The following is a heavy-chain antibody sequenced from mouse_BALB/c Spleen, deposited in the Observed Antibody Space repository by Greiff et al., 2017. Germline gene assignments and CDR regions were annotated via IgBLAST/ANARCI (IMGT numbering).Heavy chain of an antibody. CDR2: INPYNGAT. J-gene: IGHJ4*01. V-gene: IGHV1-31*01. D-gene: IGHD1-1*01. CDR3: ARYYYGSCYAMDY. Sequence: VQLQQSGPELVKPGASVKISCKASGYSFTGYYMHWVKQSHVKSLEWIGRINPYNGATSYNQNFKDKASLTVDKSSSTAYMELHSLTSEDSAVYYCARYYYGSCYAMDYWGQGTSVTVSS. CDR1: GYSFTGYY.